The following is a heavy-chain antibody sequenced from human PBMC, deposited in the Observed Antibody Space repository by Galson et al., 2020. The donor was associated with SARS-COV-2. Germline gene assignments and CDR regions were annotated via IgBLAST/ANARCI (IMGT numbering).Heavy chain of an antibody. CDR2: ISYDGSNK. V-gene: IGHV3-30*03. Sequence: QAGGSLRLSCAASGFTFSSYGMHWVRQAPGKGLEWVAVISYDGSNKYYADSVKGRFTISRDNSKNTLYLQMNSLRAEDTAVYYCARTGGGSYFPFDYWGQGTLVTVSS. CDR3: ARTGGGSYFPFDY. J-gene: IGHJ4*02. CDR1: GFTFSSYG. D-gene: IGHD1-26*01.